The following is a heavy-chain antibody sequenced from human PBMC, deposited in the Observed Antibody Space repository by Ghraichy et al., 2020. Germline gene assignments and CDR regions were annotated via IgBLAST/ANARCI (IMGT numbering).Heavy chain of an antibody. J-gene: IGHJ3*02. D-gene: IGHD3-10*01. V-gene: IGHV4-59*01. CDR2: MHNNGRT. Sequence: SETLSLTCTVSGVSISTYYWSWIRQPPGKGLEWIGHMHNNGRTNYNPSLKSRANISLDTSNNQFSLNLSSMTAADTAVYYCARDRRVSTAPYDAFDIWGQGTMVTVSS. CDR1: GVSISTYY. CDR3: ARDRRVSTAPYDAFDI.